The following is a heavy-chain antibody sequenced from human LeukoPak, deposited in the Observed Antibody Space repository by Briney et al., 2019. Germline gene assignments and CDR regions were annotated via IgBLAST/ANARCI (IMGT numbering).Heavy chain of an antibody. CDR3: AKEVSPNRIVGATPFDY. CDR1: GFTFSSYA. V-gene: IGHV3-23*01. J-gene: IGHJ4*02. CDR2: ISGSGGST. Sequence: GGSLRLSCAASGFTFSSYAMSWVRQAPGKGLEWVSAISGSGGSTYYADSVKGRFTISRDNSKNTLYLQMNSLRAEDTAVYYCAKEVSPNRIVGATPFDYRGQGTLVTVSS. D-gene: IGHD1-26*01.